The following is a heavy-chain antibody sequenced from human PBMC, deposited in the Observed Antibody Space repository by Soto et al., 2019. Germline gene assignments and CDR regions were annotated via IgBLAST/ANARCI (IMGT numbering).Heavy chain of an antibody. CDR3: VRTAREGAVAPHWFDR. CDR1: GASIKSTDYY. V-gene: IGHV4-30-4*01. J-gene: IGHJ5*02. Sequence: SETLSLTCTVSGASIKSTDYYWSWIRQAPGKGLEWIGYVYYTGSTYYNPSLMSRLTISVDTSKNQFSLKLTSVAAAETAVYYCVRTAREGAVAPHWFDRWGQGTQVTVSS. CDR2: VYYTGST. D-gene: IGHD2-21*02.